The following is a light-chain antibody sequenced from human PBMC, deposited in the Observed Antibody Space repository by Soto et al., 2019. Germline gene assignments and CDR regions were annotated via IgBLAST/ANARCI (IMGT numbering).Light chain of an antibody. CDR2: GNN. CDR1: SSNIRNNY. V-gene: IGLV1-51*01. Sequence: QSVLTQPPSVSAAPGQKVTISCSGSSSNIRNNYVSWYQQLPGTAPKLLIYGNNKRPSGIPDRFSGSKSGTSATLGITGLQTGDEADYYCGTWDSSLSPVFGGGTKLTVL. CDR3: GTWDSSLSPV. J-gene: IGLJ2*01.